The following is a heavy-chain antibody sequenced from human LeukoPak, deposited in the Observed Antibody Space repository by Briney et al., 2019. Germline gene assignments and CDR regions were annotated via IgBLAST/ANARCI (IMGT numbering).Heavy chain of an antibody. CDR1: GFTVSSNY. V-gene: IGHV3-53*01. CDR2: IYSGGST. D-gene: IGHD6-13*01. Sequence: GGSLRLSCAASGFTVSSNYMSWVRQAPGKGLEWVSVIYSGGSTYYADSVKGRFTISRDNSKNTLYLQMNSLRAEDTAVYYCARFAGIAAKYYFDYWGQGTLVTVSS. J-gene: IGHJ4*02. CDR3: ARFAGIAAKYYFDY.